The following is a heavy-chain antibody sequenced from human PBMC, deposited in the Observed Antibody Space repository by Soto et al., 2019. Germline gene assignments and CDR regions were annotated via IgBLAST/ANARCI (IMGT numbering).Heavy chain of an antibody. V-gene: IGHV5-51*01. CDR3: ARGWGFGEFPMDV. Sequence: PGESLKISCKGSGYNFANYWIAWVRQMPGKGLEWMGIIYPGDSDTRYSPSFQGQVTISADKSISTAYLQWSSLKASDTAMYYCARGWGFGEFPMDVWGQGTTVTVSS. CDR2: IYPGDSDT. CDR1: GYNFANYW. D-gene: IGHD3-10*01. J-gene: IGHJ6*02.